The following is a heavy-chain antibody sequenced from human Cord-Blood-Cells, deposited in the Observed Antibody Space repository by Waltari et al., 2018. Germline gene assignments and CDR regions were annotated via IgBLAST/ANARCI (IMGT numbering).Heavy chain of an antibody. CDR1: GFTFDAYA. CDR3: AKDIGPGTTGTDY. Sequence: EVQLVESGGGLVQPGRSLRLSCAASGFTFDAYAMHWVRQAPGKGLEWVSGISWNSGSIGYADSVKGRFTISRDNAKNSLYLQMNSLRAEDTALYYCAKDIGPGTTGTDYWGQGTLVTVSS. J-gene: IGHJ4*02. CDR2: ISWNSGSI. V-gene: IGHV3-9*01. D-gene: IGHD1-1*01.